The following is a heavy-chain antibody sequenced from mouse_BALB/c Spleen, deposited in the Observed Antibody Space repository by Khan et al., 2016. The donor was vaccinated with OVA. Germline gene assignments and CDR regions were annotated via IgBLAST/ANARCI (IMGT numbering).Heavy chain of an antibody. Sequence: QMQLEESGAELAKPGASVQMSCKASGYTFTTYWMHWVKQRPGQVLEWIGYINPTSGYTDYSENFKDKATLSADKSSSTAYMQLSRLTSEDSAVYYCTRDRIDYWGQGTTLTVSS. J-gene: IGHJ2*01. CDR1: GYTFTTYW. V-gene: IGHV1-7*01. CDR3: TRDRIDY. CDR2: INPTSGYT.